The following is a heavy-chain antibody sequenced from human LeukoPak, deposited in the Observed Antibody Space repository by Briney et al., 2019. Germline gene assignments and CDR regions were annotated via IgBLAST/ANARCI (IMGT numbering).Heavy chain of an antibody. D-gene: IGHD6-6*01. J-gene: IGHJ6*02. CDR1: GYTSTSYD. CDR3: ARGLVAARPMRTDYYGMDV. V-gene: IGHV1-8*01. CDR2: MNPNSGNT. Sequence: ASVKVSCKASGYTSTSYDINWVRQATGQGLEWMGWMNPNSGNTGYAQKFQGRVTMTRNTSISTAYMELSSLRSEDTAVYYCARGLVAARPMRTDYYGMDVWGQGTTVTVSS.